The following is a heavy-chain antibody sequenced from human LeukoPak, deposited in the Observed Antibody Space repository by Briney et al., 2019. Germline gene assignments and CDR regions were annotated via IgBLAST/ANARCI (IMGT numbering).Heavy chain of an antibody. Sequence: GGSLRLSCAASEFTFSSNAMHWVRQAPGKGLEWVTIISYDGSNKYYADSVKGRFTISRDNSKNTLYLQMNSLRAEDTAVYYCAKAGIAAFLIDYWGQGTLVTVSS. CDR2: ISYDGSNK. J-gene: IGHJ4*02. V-gene: IGHV3-30*04. CDR1: EFTFSSNA. D-gene: IGHD6-13*01. CDR3: AKAGIAAFLIDY.